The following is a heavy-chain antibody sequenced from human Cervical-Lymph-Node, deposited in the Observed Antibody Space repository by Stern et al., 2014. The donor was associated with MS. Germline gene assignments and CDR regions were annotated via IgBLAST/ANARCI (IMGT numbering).Heavy chain of an antibody. V-gene: IGHV3-30*04. CDR1: GFTSNSSA. Sequence: VHLVESGGGVVRPGRSLSLSCAASGFTSNSSAMHWVRQAPGKGLKWVPVMSYNGGSQYYTDFVKGRFTISRGKSKNTLYLQMNNLRPEDTAVYYCASGGYSGSDAFDIWGQGTMVTVSP. D-gene: IGHD2-15*01. CDR2: MSYNGGSQ. J-gene: IGHJ3*02. CDR3: ASGGYSGSDAFDI.